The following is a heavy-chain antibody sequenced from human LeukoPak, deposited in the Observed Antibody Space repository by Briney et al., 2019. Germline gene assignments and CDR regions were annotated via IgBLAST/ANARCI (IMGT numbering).Heavy chain of an antibody. D-gene: IGHD6-13*01. Sequence: PGGSLRLSCAASGFTVSSNYMSWVRQAPGKGLEWVSVIYNGGSTYYADAVKGRFTISRDNSKNTLYLQMNSLRAEDTAVYYCAKARQLVPYNWFDPWGQGTLVTVSS. CDR1: GFTVSSNY. J-gene: IGHJ5*02. V-gene: IGHV3-53*01. CDR3: AKARQLVPYNWFDP. CDR2: IYNGGST.